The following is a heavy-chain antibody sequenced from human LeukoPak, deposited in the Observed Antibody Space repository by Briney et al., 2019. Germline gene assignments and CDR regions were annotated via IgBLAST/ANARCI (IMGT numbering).Heavy chain of an antibody. CDR1: GFTFSSCA. CDR2: ISGSGVST. V-gene: IGHV3-23*01. CDR3: AKDRLGGNYYYYMDV. J-gene: IGHJ6*03. Sequence: GGSLRLSCAASGFTFSSCAMSWVRQAPGKGLEWVSAISGSGVSTYYAGSVKGRFTISRDNSNNTLYLQMNSLRAEDTAVYYCAKDRLGGNYYYYMDVWGKGTTVTVSS. D-gene: IGHD6-19*01.